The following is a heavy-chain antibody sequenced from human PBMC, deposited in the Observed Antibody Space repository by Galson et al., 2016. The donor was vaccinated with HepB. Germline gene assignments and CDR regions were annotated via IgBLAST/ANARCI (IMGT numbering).Heavy chain of an antibody. CDR1: GFTFSMYW. Sequence: SLRLSCAGSGFTFSMYWINWVRQAPGKGLEWVANIKQDGSEENYAESVKGRFTISRDNAKNSAFLQMNRLRVEDAAVYFCAGSRGWISALWGQGTLVTVSS. V-gene: IGHV3-7*01. CDR3: AGSRGWISAL. D-gene: IGHD5-12*01. J-gene: IGHJ4*02. CDR2: IKQDGSEE.